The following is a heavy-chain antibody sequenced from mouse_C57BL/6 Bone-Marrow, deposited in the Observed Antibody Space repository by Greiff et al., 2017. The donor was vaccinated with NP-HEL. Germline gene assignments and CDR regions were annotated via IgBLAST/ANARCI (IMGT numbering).Heavy chain of an antibody. Sequence: QVQLQQPGAELVKPGASVKLSCKASGYTFTSYWMQWVKQRPGQGLEWIGEIDPSDSYTNYNQKFKGKATLTVDTSSSTAYMQLSSLTSEDSAVYYCARKGGSSQDYWGQGTTLTVSS. CDR2: IDPSDSYT. J-gene: IGHJ2*01. D-gene: IGHD1-1*01. CDR1: GYTFTSYW. V-gene: IGHV1-50*01. CDR3: ARKGGSSQDY.